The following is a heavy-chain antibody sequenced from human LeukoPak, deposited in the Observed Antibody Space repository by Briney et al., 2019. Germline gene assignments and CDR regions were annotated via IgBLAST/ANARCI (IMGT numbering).Heavy chain of an antibody. J-gene: IGHJ4*02. CDR2: ISSSSSYI. CDR3: ARAPAVCGSSTSCVDY. V-gene: IGHV3-21*01. D-gene: IGHD2-2*01. Sequence: AGGSLRLSCAASGFTFSSYSMNWVRQAPGKGLEWVSSISSSSSYIYYADSVKGRFTISRDNAKNSLYLQMNSLRAEDTAVYYCARAPAVCGSSTSCVDYWGQGTLVTVSS. CDR1: GFTFSSYS.